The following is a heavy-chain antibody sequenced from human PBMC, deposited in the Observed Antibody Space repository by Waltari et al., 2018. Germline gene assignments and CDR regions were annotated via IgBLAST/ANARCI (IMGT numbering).Heavy chain of an antibody. D-gene: IGHD4-17*01. V-gene: IGHV4-39*01. CDR1: GGSVSSNYN. Sequence: QLQLQESGPGLVKPSESLSLTCTVSGGSVSSNYNWGWIRQTPGKGLGGMGNMQYRGSTFYNPSLKSRGTISLDTSKNQFSLRLSSVGAADTAVYFCGRIAFGDEGGYFQHWGQGTLVTVSS. CDR3: GRIAFGDEGGYFQH. J-gene: IGHJ1*01. CDR2: MQYRGST.